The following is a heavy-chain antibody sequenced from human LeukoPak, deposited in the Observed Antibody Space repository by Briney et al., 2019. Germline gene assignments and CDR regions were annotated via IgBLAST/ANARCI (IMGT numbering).Heavy chain of an antibody. V-gene: IGHV1-2*02. CDR2: IKSKSGGT. J-gene: IGHJ5*02. Sequence: GASVKVSCKASGYTFTSYGISWVRQAPGQGLEWMGWIKSKSGGTHYAQKFHGRVTITRDTSINTTYMELTRLRFDDTAVYYCARDSKWFDPWGQGTLVTVSS. CDR3: ARDSKWFDP. CDR1: GYTFTSYG.